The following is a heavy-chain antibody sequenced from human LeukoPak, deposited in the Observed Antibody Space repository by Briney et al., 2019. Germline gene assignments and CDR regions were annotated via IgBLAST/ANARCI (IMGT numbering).Heavy chain of an antibody. Sequence: GGSLRLSCTASGFTFSSYAMSWVRQAPGKGLEWVPAISGSGGSTYYADSVKGRFTISRDNSKNTLYLQMNSLRAEDTAVYYCAKGASVAVAGTSDYWGQGTLVTVSS. V-gene: IGHV3-23*01. D-gene: IGHD6-19*01. J-gene: IGHJ4*02. CDR3: AKGASVAVAGTSDY. CDR2: ISGSGGST. CDR1: GFTFSSYA.